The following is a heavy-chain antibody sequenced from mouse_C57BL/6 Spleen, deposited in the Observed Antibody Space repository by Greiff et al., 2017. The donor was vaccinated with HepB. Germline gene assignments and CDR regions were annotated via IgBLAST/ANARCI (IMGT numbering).Heavy chain of an antibody. CDR3: TRGPFDY. J-gene: IGHJ2*01. CDR2: IRLKSDNYAT. CDR1: GFTFSNYW. Sequence: EVKVEESGGGLVQPGGSMKLSCVASGFTFSNYWMNWVRQSPEKGLEWVAQIRLKSDNYATHYAESVKGRFTISRDDSKSSVYLQMNNLRAEDTGIYYCTRGPFDYWGQGTTLTVSS. V-gene: IGHV6-3*01.